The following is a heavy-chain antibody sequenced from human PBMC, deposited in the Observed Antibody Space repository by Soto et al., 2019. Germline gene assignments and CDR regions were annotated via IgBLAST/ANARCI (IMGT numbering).Heavy chain of an antibody. CDR3: ARRVRGDIVVVPTPMLHWYSAL. CDR2: IYPGDSDT. CDR1: GWTVSRYW. V-gene: IGHV5-51*01. J-gene: IGHJ2*01. Sequence: GDSVKSSGEGCGWTVSRYWSGWVRQMTGKGLEWMGIIYPGDSDTRYSPSFQGQVTISADKSISTAYLQWSSLKASDTAMYYCARRVRGDIVVVPTPMLHWYSALWGRRSPVPVSS. D-gene: IGHD2-2*01.